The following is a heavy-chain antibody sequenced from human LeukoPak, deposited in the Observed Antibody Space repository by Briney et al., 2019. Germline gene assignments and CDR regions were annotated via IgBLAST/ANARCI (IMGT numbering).Heavy chain of an antibody. CDR1: GFTFSSYE. V-gene: IGHV3-48*03. Sequence: GGSLRLSCAASGFTFSSYEMNWVRQAPGKGLEWVSYISSSGSTIYYADSVKGRFTISRDNAKNSLYLQMNSLRAEDTAVYYCARAGIAAAGYYYMDVWGKGTTVTISS. D-gene: IGHD6-13*01. CDR2: ISSSGSTI. CDR3: ARAGIAAAGYYYMDV. J-gene: IGHJ6*03.